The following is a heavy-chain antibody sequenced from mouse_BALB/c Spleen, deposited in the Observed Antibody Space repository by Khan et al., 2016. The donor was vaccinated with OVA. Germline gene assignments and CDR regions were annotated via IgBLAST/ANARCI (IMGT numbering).Heavy chain of an antibody. Sequence: VQLQQSGPELVKPGASLKISCKASGYSFTGYFMNWVMQSHGKSLEWIGRINPHIGETFYNQKFKDKATLTVDESPSTAYMELRRLASEDSAVYYCARIYRCGFDYWGQGTTLTVSP. D-gene: IGHD2-1*01. V-gene: IGHV1-20*02. CDR2: INPHIGET. CDR3: ARIYRCGFDY. J-gene: IGHJ2*01. CDR1: GYSFTGYF.